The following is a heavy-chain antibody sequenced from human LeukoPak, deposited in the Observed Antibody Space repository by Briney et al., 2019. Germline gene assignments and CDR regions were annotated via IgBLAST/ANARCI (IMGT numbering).Heavy chain of an antibody. V-gene: IGHV3-7*03. J-gene: IGHJ4*02. CDR3: ATYHNTLTAKRSYY. Sequence: PGGSLRLSCAASGITFSNYWMMWVRQVPGKGLEWLATIKQDGSDKFYVDSVKGRFTISRDNAENSLYLQMNSLRAEDTAVYYCATYHNTLTAKRSYYWGQGTLVTVSS. D-gene: IGHD2-21*02. CDR2: IKQDGSDK. CDR1: GITFSNYW.